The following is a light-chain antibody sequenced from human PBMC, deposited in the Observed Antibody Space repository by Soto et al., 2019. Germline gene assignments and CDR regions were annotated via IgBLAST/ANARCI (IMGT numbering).Light chain of an antibody. CDR1: SSNIGSNY. Sequence: QSVLTQPPSASGTPGQRVTISCSGSSSNIGSNYVYWYQQLPGTAPKLLIYRNNQRPSGVPDRFSGSKSGTSASLAISGLRSEDEADYYCAEWDESVSGYVFGTGTKVTVL. CDR3: AEWDESVSGYV. V-gene: IGLV1-47*01. J-gene: IGLJ1*01. CDR2: RNN.